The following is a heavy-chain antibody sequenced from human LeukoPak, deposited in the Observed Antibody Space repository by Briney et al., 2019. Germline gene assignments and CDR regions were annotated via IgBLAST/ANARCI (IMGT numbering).Heavy chain of an antibody. V-gene: IGHV3-23*01. CDR3: AKDPPHSDRSIYSDNS. J-gene: IGHJ4*02. Sequence: PGGSLRLSGAASGFIFSNNIMNWVRQAPGKGLEWVSVISADGGDMYYADSVNGRFTISRDNSKNTLHLQMDSLRAEDTAVYYCAKDPPHSDRSIYSDNSWGQGTLVTVSS. CDR2: ISADGGDM. D-gene: IGHD3-22*01. CDR1: GFIFSNNI.